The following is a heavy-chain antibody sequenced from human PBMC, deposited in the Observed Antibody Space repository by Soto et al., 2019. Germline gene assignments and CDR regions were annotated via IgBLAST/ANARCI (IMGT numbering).Heavy chain of an antibody. CDR1: GGTFSSYA. CDR3: ARDWSWNARDLLYGMDV. V-gene: IGHV1-69*01. Sequence: QVQLVQSGAEVKKPGSSVKVSCKASGGTFSSYAISWVRQAPGQGLEWMGGIIPIFGTANYAQKFQGRVTITADESTSTAYMELSSLRSEDTAVYYCARDWSWNARDLLYGMDVWGQGTTVTVS. CDR2: IIPIFGTA. J-gene: IGHJ6*02. D-gene: IGHD1-1*01.